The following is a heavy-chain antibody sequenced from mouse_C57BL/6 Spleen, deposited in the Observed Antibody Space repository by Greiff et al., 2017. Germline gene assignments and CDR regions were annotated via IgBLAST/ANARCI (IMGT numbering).Heavy chain of an antibody. D-gene: IGHD6-1*01. Sequence: SGAELVRPGASVTLSCKASGYTFTDYEMHWVKQTPVDGLEWIGAIDPETGGTAYNQKFKGKAILTADKASSTAYMELRSLTSEDSAVYYCTRGDTSRFAYWGQGTLVTVSA. J-gene: IGHJ3*01. CDR1: GYTFTDYE. V-gene: IGHV1-15*01. CDR3: TRGDTSRFAY. CDR2: IDPETGGT.